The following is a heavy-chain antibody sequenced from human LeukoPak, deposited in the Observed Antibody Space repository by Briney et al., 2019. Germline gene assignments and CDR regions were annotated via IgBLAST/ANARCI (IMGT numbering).Heavy chain of an antibody. CDR3: AKCAKTPEGGSGCCNWFAA. Sequence: GGSLRLSCTASGFTLINSDMNWVRQSPGKGLEGVSSIRGRCYSADYADSGKGRFTISRDHSTNTLYLQLNSLRAEDTALYYCAKCAKTPEGGSGCCNWFAAWGQGTLVTVSS. CDR2: IRGRCYSA. D-gene: IGHD3-3*01. J-gene: IGHJ5*02. CDR1: GFTLINSD. V-gene: IGHV3-23*01.